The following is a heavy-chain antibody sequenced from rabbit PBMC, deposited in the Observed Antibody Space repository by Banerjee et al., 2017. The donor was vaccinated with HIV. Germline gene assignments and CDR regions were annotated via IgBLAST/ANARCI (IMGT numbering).Heavy chain of an antibody. V-gene: IGHV1S40*01. CDR3: ARITTRGYYEIYYFNL. D-gene: IGHD1-1*01. Sequence: TCKASGIDFSSYYYMCWVRQAPGKGLELIACIYTSSGITYYASWARGRFTISKTLSTTVTLQMTSLTAADTATYFCARITTRGYYEIYYFNLWGPGTLVTVS. CDR1: GIDFSSYYY. CDR2: IYTSSGIT. J-gene: IGHJ4*01.